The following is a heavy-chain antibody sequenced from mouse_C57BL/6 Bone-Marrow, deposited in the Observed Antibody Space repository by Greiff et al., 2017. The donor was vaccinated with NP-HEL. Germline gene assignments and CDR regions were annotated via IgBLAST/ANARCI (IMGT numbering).Heavy chain of an antibody. CDR2: IDPSDSYT. V-gene: IGHV1-69*01. Sequence: QVQLQQPGAELVMPGASVKLSCKASGYTFTSYWMHWVKQRPGQGLEWIGEIDPSDSYTNYNQKVKGKFTLTVDNSTSTAFMQLSSLTSEDSAVYYCAREGRGNSIYGNWFAYWGQGTLVTVSA. CDR1: GYTFTSYW. CDR3: AREGRGNSIYGNWFAY. D-gene: IGHD2-1*01. J-gene: IGHJ3*01.